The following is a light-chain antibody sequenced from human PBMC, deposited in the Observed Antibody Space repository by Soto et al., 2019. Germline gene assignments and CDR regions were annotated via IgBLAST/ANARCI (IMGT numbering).Light chain of an antibody. V-gene: IGKV3D-15*01. CDR2: GAS. J-gene: IGKJ1*01. CDR1: HSVSSS. CDR3: QQYNNWPPWT. Sequence: EIVLTQSPGTLSFSPGERATLSCRASHSVSSSQLAWYQQKPGQAPRLLIYGASSRATGIPARFSGSGSGTEFTLTISSLQSEDFAVYYCQQYNNWPPWTFGQGTKVDI.